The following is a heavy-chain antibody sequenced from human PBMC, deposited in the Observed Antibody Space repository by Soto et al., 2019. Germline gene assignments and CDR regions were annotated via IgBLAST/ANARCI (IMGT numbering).Heavy chain of an antibody. V-gene: IGHV3-23*01. Sequence: EVQLLESGGGLVQPGGSLRLSCAASGFTFSSYAMSWVRQAPGKGLEWVSAISGSGGSTYYADSVKGRFTISRDNSKNTLYLQMNSLRAEDTAVYYCASPGDDFGVVTVFDYWGQGTLVTVSS. CDR3: ASPGDDFGVVTVFDY. CDR2: ISGSGGST. J-gene: IGHJ4*02. CDR1: GFTFSSYA. D-gene: IGHD3-3*01.